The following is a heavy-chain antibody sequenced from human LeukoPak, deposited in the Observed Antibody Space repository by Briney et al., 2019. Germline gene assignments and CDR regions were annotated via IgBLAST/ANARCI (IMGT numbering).Heavy chain of an antibody. V-gene: IGHV3-21*01. Sequence: GGSLRLSCTVSGFTVSSNSMSWVRQAPGKGLEWVSFISSSSSYTYYADSVRGRFTISRDNAKNSLYLQMNSLRADDTAVYYCARFGGSSWYSYYYMDVWGKGTPVTVSS. CDR1: GFTVSSNS. D-gene: IGHD6-6*01. CDR3: ARFGGSSWYSYYYMDV. CDR2: ISSSSSYT. J-gene: IGHJ6*03.